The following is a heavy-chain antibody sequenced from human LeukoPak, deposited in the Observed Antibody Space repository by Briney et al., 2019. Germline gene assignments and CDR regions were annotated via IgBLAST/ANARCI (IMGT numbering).Heavy chain of an antibody. Sequence: SETLSLTCTVSGGSLSSSSYYWGWIRQPPGKGLEWIGSIYYSGSTYYNPSLKSRVTISVDTSKNQFCLKLSSVTAADTAVYYCARVGGEPFDPWGQGTLVTVSS. CDR3: ARVGGEPFDP. D-gene: IGHD2-21*01. J-gene: IGHJ5*02. CDR1: GGSLSSSSYY. V-gene: IGHV4-39*01. CDR2: IYYSGST.